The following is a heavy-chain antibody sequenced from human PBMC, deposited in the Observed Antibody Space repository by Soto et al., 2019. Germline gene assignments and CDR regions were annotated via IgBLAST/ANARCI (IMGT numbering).Heavy chain of an antibody. CDR3: AKDRGHYYGSELDAFDI. CDR2: ISGSGGST. V-gene: IGHV3-23*01. D-gene: IGHD3-10*01. Sequence: EVQLLESGGGLVQPGGSLRLSCAASGFTFSSCAMSWVRQAPGEGLQWVSTISGSGGSTYNADSVKGRFTISRDNSKNTLYLLMNSLRAEDTAVYYCAKDRGHYYGSELDAFDIWGQGTMVTVSS. J-gene: IGHJ3*02. CDR1: GFTFSSCA.